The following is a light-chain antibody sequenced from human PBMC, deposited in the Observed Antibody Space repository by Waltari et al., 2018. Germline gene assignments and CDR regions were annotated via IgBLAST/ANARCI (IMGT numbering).Light chain of an antibody. CDR2: DVT. CDR3: CSYAGRYTFDVV. V-gene: IGLV2-11*01. CDR1: SSDVGDYNY. Sequence: QSALTQPRSVSGSPGPSVTISCTGTSSDVGDYNYVSWYQQHPDKAPKLMIYDVTKRPSGVPDRFSGSKSGNTASLTISGLQAEDEADYYCCSYAGRYTFDVVFGGGTKLTVL. J-gene: IGLJ2*01.